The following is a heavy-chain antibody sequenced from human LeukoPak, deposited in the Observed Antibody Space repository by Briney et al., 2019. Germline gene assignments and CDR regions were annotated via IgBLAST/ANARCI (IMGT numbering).Heavy chain of an antibody. J-gene: IGHJ5*02. CDR2: IILILGIA. CDR1: VGTFSSYA. D-gene: IGHD1-20*01. Sequence: SVRVSLKASVGTFSSYAISWVRQAPRQGLEWMGRIILILGIANYAKNFQGRVTITSDKSTSTAFIELSSLATADAAVYYCASARMTGTTEAGPNWFDPWGQGTLVTVSS. CDR3: ASARMTGTTEAGPNWFDP. V-gene: IGHV1-69*04.